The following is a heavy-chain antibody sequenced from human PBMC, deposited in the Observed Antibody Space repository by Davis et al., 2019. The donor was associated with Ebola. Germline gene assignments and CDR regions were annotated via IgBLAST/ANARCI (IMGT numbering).Heavy chain of an antibody. D-gene: IGHD3-10*01. Sequence: ASVKVSCKASGYTFSSYDIVWVRQAPGQGLEWMGWINPDTSSTNYVQKFQGRVTITRDTSASTAYMELSSLRFEDTAVYYCAREIYYGSGSYYSEAFDIWGQGTGVTVS. CDR2: INPDTSST. CDR1: GYTFSSYD. CDR3: AREIYYGSGSYYSEAFDI. J-gene: IGHJ3*02. V-gene: IGHV1-18*04.